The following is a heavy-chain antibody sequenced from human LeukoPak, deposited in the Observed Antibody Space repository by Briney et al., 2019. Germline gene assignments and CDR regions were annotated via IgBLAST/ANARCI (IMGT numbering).Heavy chain of an antibody. D-gene: IGHD3-10*01. CDR3: ARGITMVREIGGY. Sequence: PGGSLRLSCAAAGFTFSRNWMSWVRQAPGKGLEWVANIKQDGSDKYYVDSVKGRFTISRDNAKNSLYLQMNSLRAEDTAVYYCARGITMVREIGGYWGQGTLVTVSS. CDR1: GFTFSRNW. CDR2: IKQDGSDK. J-gene: IGHJ4*02. V-gene: IGHV3-7*01.